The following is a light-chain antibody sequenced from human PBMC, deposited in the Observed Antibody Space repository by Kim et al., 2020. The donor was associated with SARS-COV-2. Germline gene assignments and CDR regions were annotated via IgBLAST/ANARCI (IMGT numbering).Light chain of an antibody. CDR3: QAWDSSTAWV. CDR2: QDS. J-gene: IGLJ3*02. Sequence: VSPGQTASITCSGDKLGDKYACWYQQKPGQSPVLVIYQDSKRPSGIPERFSGSNSGNTATLTISGTQAMDEADYYCQAWDSSTAWVFGGGTQLSVL. CDR1: KLGDKY. V-gene: IGLV3-1*01.